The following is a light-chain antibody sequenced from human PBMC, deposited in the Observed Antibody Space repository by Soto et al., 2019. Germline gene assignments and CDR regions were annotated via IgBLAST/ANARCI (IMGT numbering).Light chain of an antibody. CDR3: SSYTSSSPLV. CDR2: DVS. J-gene: IGLJ2*01. V-gene: IGLV2-14*01. CDR1: SSDVGGYNY. Sequence: QSALTQPASVSGSPGQSITISCTGTSSDVGGYNYVSWYQQHPGKAPKLMIYDVSNRPSGVSNRFSGSKSGNTASLTISGLLAEDEAGYYCSSYTSSSPLVFGGGTKLTVL.